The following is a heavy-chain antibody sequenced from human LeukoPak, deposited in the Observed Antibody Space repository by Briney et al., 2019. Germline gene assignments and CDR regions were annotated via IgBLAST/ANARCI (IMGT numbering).Heavy chain of an antibody. D-gene: IGHD5-18*01. Sequence: ASVKVSCKASGYTFTGYYMHWVRQAPGQGLEWMGWINPNSGGTNYAQKFQGRVTMTRDTSISTAYMELSRLRSDDTAVYYCAKRGAAVDTAMVIVSYFDYWGQGTLVTVSS. CDR3: AKRGAAVDTAMVIVSYFDY. V-gene: IGHV1-2*02. CDR1: GYTFTGYY. J-gene: IGHJ4*02. CDR2: INPNSGGT.